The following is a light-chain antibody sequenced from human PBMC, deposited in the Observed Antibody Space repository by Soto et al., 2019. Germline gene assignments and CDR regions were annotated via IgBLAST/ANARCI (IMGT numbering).Light chain of an antibody. J-gene: IGKJ4*01. V-gene: IGKV1-39*01. CDR1: QSISTY. CDR3: QQTHINPLP. Sequence: DIQMTQSPSSLSASVGDSVTITCRASQSISTYLNWYQQKPGKAPRLQISGPSNWQSGVSSRFSGSGSGTDFTLTISSLQPDDFATYFCQQTHINPLPFGGGTKVEVK. CDR2: GPS.